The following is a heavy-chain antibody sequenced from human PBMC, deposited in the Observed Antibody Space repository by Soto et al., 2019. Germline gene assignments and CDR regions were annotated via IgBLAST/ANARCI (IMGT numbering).Heavy chain of an antibody. V-gene: IGHV4-59*01. J-gene: IGHJ3*02. D-gene: IGHD3-22*01. Sequence: QVQLQESGPGLVKPSETLSLTCTVSGGSISSYYWSWIRQPPGKGLVWIGYIYYSGSTNYNPSLKSRVTISVDTSKNQFSLKLSSVTAADTAVYYCARDHYDSSGYYRAFDIWGQGTMVTVSS. CDR1: GGSISSYY. CDR2: IYYSGST. CDR3: ARDHYDSSGYYRAFDI.